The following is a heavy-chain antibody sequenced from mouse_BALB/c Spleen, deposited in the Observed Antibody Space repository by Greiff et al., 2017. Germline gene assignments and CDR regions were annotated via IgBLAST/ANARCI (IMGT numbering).Heavy chain of an antibody. J-gene: IGHJ3*01. Sequence: VKLMESGGGLVQPGGSLRLSFATSWFPFTDYYISWVHQPPGKALAWLGFIRNKANGYTTEYSDSVKCRFTISRDNSKSILYLQMNTLRAEDRATYYCARDRPRFAYWGQGTLVTVSA. V-gene: IGHV7-3*02. CDR1: WFPFTDYY. CDR2: IRNKANGYTT. CDR3: ARDRPRFAY.